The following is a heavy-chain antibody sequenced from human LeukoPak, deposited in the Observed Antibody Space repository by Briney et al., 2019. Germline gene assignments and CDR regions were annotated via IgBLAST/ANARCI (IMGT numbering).Heavy chain of an antibody. CDR2: IYHSGST. CDR1: GGSISSSNW. D-gene: IGHD3-10*01. J-gene: IGHJ4*02. Sequence: SGTLSLTCAVSGGSISSSNWWSWVRQPPGKGLEWIGEIYHSGSTNYNPSLKSRVTISVDKSKNQFSLKLSSVAAADTAVYYCARDGYGSGSEFDYWGQGTLVTVSS. V-gene: IGHV4-4*02. CDR3: ARDGYGSGSEFDY.